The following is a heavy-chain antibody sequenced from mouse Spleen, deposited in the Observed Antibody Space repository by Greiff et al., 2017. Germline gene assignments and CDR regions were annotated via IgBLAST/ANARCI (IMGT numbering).Heavy chain of an antibody. CDR3: ARSDDGYYYAMDY. CDR1: GYSFTGYF. J-gene: IGHJ4*01. CDR2: INPYNGDT. V-gene: IGHV1-20*01. D-gene: IGHD2-3*01. Sequence: VQLQQSGPELVKPGDSVKISCKASGYSFTGYFMNWVMQSHGKSLEWIGRINPYNGDTFYNQKFKGKATLTVDKSSSTAHMELRSLTSEDSAVYYCARSDDGYYYAMDYWGQGTSVTVSS.